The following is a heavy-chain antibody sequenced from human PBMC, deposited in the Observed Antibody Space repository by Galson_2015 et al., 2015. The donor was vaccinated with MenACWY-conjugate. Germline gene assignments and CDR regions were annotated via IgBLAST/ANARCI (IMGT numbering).Heavy chain of an antibody. D-gene: IGHD6-6*01. Sequence: SVKVSCKASGYTFTSYGVSWVRQAPGQGLEWMGWISAYNGVTNYAQKLQGRVSMTTDTPTTSAYVELRSLTSDDTAVYYCARWGPSSYLLGYWGQGTLVTVSS. CDR1: GYTFTSYG. CDR3: ARWGPSSYLLGY. CDR2: ISAYNGVT. J-gene: IGHJ4*02. V-gene: IGHV1-18*01.